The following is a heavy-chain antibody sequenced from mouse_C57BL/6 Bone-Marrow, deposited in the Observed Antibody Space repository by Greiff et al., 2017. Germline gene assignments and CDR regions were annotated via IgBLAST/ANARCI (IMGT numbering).Heavy chain of an antibody. D-gene: IGHD2-1*01. Sequence: EVQVVESGGGLVKPGGSLKLSCAASGFTFSDYGMHWVRQAPEKGLEWVAYISSGSSTIYYADTVKGRFTISRDNAKNTLFLQMTSLRSEDTAMYYCAREGRYGNLDYWGQGTTLTVSS. V-gene: IGHV5-17*01. CDR2: ISSGSSTI. CDR3: AREGRYGNLDY. J-gene: IGHJ2*01. CDR1: GFTFSDYG.